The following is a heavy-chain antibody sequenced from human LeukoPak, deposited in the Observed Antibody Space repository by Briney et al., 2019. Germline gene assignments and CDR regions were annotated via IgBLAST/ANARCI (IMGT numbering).Heavy chain of an antibody. CDR2: IKQDGSEK. CDR1: GFTFSSYW. Sequence: GGPLRLSCAASGFTFSSYWMSWVRQAPGKGLEWVANIKQDGSEKYYVDSVKGRFTISRDNAKNSLYLQMNSLRAEDTAVYYCARDRSSTLHAFDIWGQGTMVTVSS. V-gene: IGHV3-7*01. CDR3: ARDRSSTLHAFDI. J-gene: IGHJ3*02. D-gene: IGHD6-13*01.